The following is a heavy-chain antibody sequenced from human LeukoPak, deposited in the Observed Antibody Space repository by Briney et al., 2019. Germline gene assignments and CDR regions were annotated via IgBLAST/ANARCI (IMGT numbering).Heavy chain of an antibody. CDR2: IYPGDSET. J-gene: IGHJ4*02. D-gene: IGHD2-21*01. Sequence: GESLKISCKGSGYSFSTYWIGWVRQMPGKGLEWMGIIYPGDSETRYNPSFQGQVIISADKSISTAYLQWSSLKASGTAMYYCASATLHYSAGDPYYFDYWGQGTLVTVSS. CDR1: GYSFSTYW. V-gene: IGHV5-51*01. CDR3: ASATLHYSAGDPYYFDY.